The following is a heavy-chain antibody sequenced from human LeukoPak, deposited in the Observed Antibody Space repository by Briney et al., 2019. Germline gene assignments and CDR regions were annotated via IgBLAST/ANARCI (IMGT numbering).Heavy chain of an antibody. J-gene: IGHJ4*02. CDR1: RFTFDDYA. CDR2: ISGSGSGGST. Sequence: PGGSLRLSCAASRFTFDDYAIHWVRQGPGKGLEWVSSISGSGSGGSTYYADSVKGRFTISRDNSKNTLYLQMNSLIAEDTAVYYCAKSGYNRFDYWGQGTRVTVSS. CDR3: AKSGYNRFDY. V-gene: IGHV3-23*01. D-gene: IGHD5-24*01.